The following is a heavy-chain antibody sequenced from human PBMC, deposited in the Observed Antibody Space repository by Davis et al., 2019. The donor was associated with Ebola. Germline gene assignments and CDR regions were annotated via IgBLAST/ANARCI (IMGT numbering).Heavy chain of an antibody. V-gene: IGHV4-61*01. CDR2: IYYSGST. D-gene: IGHD3-3*01. CDR3: ARDWNYYGMDV. Sequence: SETLSLTCTVSGGSVSSGSYYWSWIRQPPGKGLEWIGYIYYSGSTNYNPSLKSRVTISVDTSKNQFSLKLSSVTAADTAVYYCARDWNYYGMDVWGQGTTVTVSS. J-gene: IGHJ6*02. CDR1: GGSVSSGSYY.